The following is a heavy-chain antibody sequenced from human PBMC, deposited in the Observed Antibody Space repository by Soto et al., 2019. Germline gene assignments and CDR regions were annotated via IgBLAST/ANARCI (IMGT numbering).Heavy chain of an antibody. D-gene: IGHD3-22*01. CDR2: IYPGDSDT. Sequence: PGESLKVSGKGSGYRFTSYWIGWVRQMPGKGLEWMGIIYPGDSDTRYSPSFQGQVTISADKSISTAYLQWSSLKASDTAMYYCARRVYDSSGYYYSNWFDPWGQGTLVTVS. J-gene: IGHJ5*02. CDR3: ARRVYDSSGYYYSNWFDP. CDR1: GYRFTSYW. V-gene: IGHV5-51*01.